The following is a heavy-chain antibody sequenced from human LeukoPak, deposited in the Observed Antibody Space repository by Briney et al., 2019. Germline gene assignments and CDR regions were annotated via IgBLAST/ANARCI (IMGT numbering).Heavy chain of an antibody. Sequence: GGSLRLSCAASGFTFSSYGMHWVRQAPGKGLEWVALIRYDGNNKYYADSVKGRFTISRDNSKNTLYLQLNSLRAEDTAVYYCARQHCSGGDCYFFDWGQGTLVTVSS. CDR3: ARQHCSGGDCYFFD. V-gene: IGHV3-33*01. CDR1: GFTFSSYG. J-gene: IGHJ4*02. D-gene: IGHD2-15*01. CDR2: IRYDGNNK.